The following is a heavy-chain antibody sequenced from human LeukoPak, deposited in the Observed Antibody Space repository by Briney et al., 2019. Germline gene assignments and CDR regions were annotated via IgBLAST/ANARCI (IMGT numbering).Heavy chain of an antibody. D-gene: IGHD1-26*01. J-gene: IGHJ4*02. CDR2: INPNSGGT. CDR1: GYTFIHYY. Sequence: ASVKVSCKASGYTFIHYYIHWMRQAPGQGLEWMGWINPNSGGTNYAQKFQGRVTMTRDTSISTAYMELSRLRSDDTAVYYCARDSVSYGNRIIDYWGQGTLVTVSS. CDR3: ARDSVSYGNRIIDY. V-gene: IGHV1-2*02.